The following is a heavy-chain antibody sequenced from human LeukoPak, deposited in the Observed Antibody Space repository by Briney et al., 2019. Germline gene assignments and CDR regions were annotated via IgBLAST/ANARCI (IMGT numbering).Heavy chain of an antibody. CDR1: GYTFTDYY. D-gene: IGHD6-6*01. V-gene: IGHV1-2*02. Sequence: ASVKVSCKTSGYTFTDYYIHWMRQAPGQGLEWRGWINSNSGGTSYAQKFQGGVTLTRDTPTRTAFMELNRLTSDDTAVYYCARTSIAARRADFDYWGQGTVVTVSS. CDR2: INSNSGGT. CDR3: ARTSIAARRADFDY. J-gene: IGHJ4*02.